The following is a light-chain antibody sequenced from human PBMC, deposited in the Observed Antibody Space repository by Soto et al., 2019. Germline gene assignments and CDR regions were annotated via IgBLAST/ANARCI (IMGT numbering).Light chain of an antibody. CDR3: SAYAGSIFVV. CDR1: SSDVGGYNY. J-gene: IGLJ2*01. V-gene: IGLV2-8*01. CDR2: EVS. Sequence: QSALTQPPSASGSPGQSVTISCTGTSSDVGGYNYISWYQQHPGKAPKLIIYEVSKRPSGAPDRFSGSKSDNTASLTVSGLQAEDEADYYCSAYAGSIFVVFGGGTKLTVL.